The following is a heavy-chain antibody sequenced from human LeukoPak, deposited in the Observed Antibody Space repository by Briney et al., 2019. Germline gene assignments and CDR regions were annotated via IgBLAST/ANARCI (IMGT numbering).Heavy chain of an antibody. CDR3: ATKTYYDSSSVDY. J-gene: IGHJ4*02. V-gene: IGHV3-74*01. D-gene: IGHD3-22*01. CDR1: GFTFSSYW. CDR2: ISDDGSNT. Sequence: GGSLRLSCGASGFTFSSYWMHWVRHAPGKGLVWVSRISDDGSNTNYADSVKGRFTISRDNAKNTLFLQMNSLRVEDTAVYYCATKTYYDSSSVDYWGQGTLVTVSS.